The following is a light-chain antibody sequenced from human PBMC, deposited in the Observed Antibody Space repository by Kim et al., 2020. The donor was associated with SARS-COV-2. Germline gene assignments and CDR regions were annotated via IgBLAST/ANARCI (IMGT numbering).Light chain of an antibody. V-gene: IGKV1-12*01. CDR1: QDISTW. J-gene: IGKJ1*01. CDR2: GAS. CDR3: QQANSFPPWT. Sequence: IQMTQSPSSVSASVGDRVTISCRASQDISTWLAWYQQKPGKAPKLLIYGASSLQSGVPSRFSGSGSGTDFTLTIARLQPADSATYYCQQANSFPPWTFGQGTKLEI.